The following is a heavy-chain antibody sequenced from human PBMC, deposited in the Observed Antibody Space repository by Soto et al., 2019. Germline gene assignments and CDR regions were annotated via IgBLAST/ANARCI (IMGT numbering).Heavy chain of an antibody. CDR1: GFTFSSYE. CDR3: ARGAYGDYVYYYYGMDV. J-gene: IGHJ6*02. D-gene: IGHD4-17*01. CDR2: ISSSGSTI. Sequence: EVQLVESGGGLVQPGGSLRLSCAASGFTFSSYEMNWVRQAPGKGLEWVSYISSSGSTIYYADSVKGRFTISRDNAKNSLYLQMNSLRDEDTAVYYCARGAYGDYVYYYYGMDVWGQGTTVTVSS. V-gene: IGHV3-48*03.